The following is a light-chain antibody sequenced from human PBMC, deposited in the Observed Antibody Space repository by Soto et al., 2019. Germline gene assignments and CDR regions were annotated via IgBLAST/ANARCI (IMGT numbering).Light chain of an antibody. CDR2: ATS. Sequence: IQMTQSPSSLSASVGDRVTITCRASQRVRTYLSWYQQKPGKAPKVLIFATSSLHSGVPSRFSGSGSETDFTLTISSLQPEDFATYYCQQSYTTPRTFGQGTKVEIK. CDR1: QRVRTY. J-gene: IGKJ1*01. V-gene: IGKV1-39*01. CDR3: QQSYTTPRT.